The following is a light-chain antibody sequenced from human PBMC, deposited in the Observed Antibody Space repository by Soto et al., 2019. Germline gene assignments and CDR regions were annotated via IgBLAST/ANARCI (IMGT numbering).Light chain of an antibody. J-gene: IGKJ2*01. V-gene: IGKV1-5*01. Sequence: DIQMTQSPSTLSASVGDRVTITCRASQSISSSLAWYQQKPGKAPKLLIYDASNLESGVPSIFSGSGSGTEFTLTISSLPPDDFATYYCQQANSFPPYTFGQGTKLEIK. CDR2: DAS. CDR3: QQANSFPPYT. CDR1: QSISSS.